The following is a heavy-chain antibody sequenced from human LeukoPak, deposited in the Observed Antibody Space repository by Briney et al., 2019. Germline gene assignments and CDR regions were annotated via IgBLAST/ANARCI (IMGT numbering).Heavy chain of an antibody. J-gene: IGHJ3*02. CDR2: INPSGGST. D-gene: IGHD1-1*01. Sequence: RASVKVSCKASTYTFTSYYMHWVRQAPGQGLEWMGIINPSGGSTSYAQKFQGRVTMTRDTSTSTAYMELSSLRSEDTAVYYCARVGRRPYDAFDIWGQGTMVTVSS. CDR3: ARVGRRPYDAFDI. CDR1: TYTFTSYY. V-gene: IGHV1-46*01.